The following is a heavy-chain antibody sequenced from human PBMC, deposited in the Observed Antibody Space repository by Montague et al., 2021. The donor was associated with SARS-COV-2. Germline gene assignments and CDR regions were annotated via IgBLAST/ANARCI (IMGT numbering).Heavy chain of an antibody. CDR2: KYYSGST. CDR3: ERGSGCSGGSCYSEWDPYYYYGMDV. CDR1: GASISSRSYY. Sequence: SETLSLTCTVSGASISSRSYYWGWIRQPPGKGLEWIGFKYYSGSTYYNPTLKSRVTISVDTSKNQFSLKLSSVTAAGTAVYYCERGSGCSGGSCYSEWDPYYYYGMDVWGQGTTVTVSS. J-gene: IGHJ6*02. V-gene: IGHV4-39*01. D-gene: IGHD2-15*01.